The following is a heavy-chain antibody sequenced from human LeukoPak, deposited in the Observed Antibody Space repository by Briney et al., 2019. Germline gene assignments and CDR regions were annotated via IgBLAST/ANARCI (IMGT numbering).Heavy chain of an antibody. V-gene: IGHV3-21*01. J-gene: IGHJ6*02. CDR1: GFTFSSYG. CDR2: ISSSSSYI. Sequence: GGSLRLSCAASGFTFSSYGMNWVRQAPGKGLEWVSSISSSSSYIYYADSVKGRFTISRDNAKTSLYLQMNSLRAEDTAVYYCARDQYCSSTSCSTENYYYSMDVWGQGTTVTVSS. D-gene: IGHD2-2*01. CDR3: ARDQYCSSTSCSTENYYYSMDV.